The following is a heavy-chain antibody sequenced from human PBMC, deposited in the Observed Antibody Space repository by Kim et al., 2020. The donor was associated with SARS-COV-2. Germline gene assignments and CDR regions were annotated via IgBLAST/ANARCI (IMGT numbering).Heavy chain of an antibody. Sequence: GESLKISCKGSGYSFTSYWIGWVRQMPGKGLEWMGIIYPGDSDTRYSPFFQGQVTISADKSNNTAYLQRSSLKASDTALYYCARRSYSSSWYDLGEGFTNFDYWGHGALGTVSS. CDR1: GYSFTSYW. J-gene: IGHJ4*03. CDR2: IYPGDSDT. D-gene: IGHD6-13*01. V-gene: IGHV5-51*01. CDR3: ARRSYSSSWYDLGEGFTNFDY.